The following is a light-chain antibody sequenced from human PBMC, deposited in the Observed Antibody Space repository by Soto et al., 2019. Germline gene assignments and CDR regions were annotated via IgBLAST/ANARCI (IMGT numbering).Light chain of an antibody. V-gene: IGLV2-14*03. CDR1: RSDVGGYDY. CDR3: NSYTRSSSVV. CDR2: DVT. J-gene: IGLJ2*01. Sequence: QSALTQPASVSGSPGQSLTISCTGTRSDVGGYDYVSWYQHHPGKAPKLIIYDVTTRPSGVSNRFSGSKSGNTASLTISGLQAEDEADYYCNSYTRSSSVVFGGGTKLTV.